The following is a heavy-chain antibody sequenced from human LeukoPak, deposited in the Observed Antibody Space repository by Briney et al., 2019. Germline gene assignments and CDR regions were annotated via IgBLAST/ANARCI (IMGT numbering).Heavy chain of an antibody. J-gene: IGHJ4*02. CDR1: GFTFSSYE. CDR2: ISNSGSSI. V-gene: IGHV3-48*03. CDR3: ARTRDGPFDY. Sequence: GGFLRLSCAASGFTFSSYEMNWVRQASGKGLEWLSHISNSGSSIQYADSVKGRFTIFRDNAKNSLYLQMNSLRAEDTAVYYCARTRDGPFDYWGQGTLVTVSS. D-gene: IGHD5-24*01.